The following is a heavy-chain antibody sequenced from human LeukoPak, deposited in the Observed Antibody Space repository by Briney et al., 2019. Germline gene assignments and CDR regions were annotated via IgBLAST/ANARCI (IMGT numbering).Heavy chain of an antibody. CDR2: IYYSGST. CDR1: GGSFSTYF. V-gene: IGHV4-59*01. Sequence: SETLSLTCTVSGGSFSTYFWSWIRQPPGKGLEWIGYIYYSGSTNYNPSLKSRVTIAVDTSKNQFSLMLSSVTAADTDVYYCARLTYYGSGSYYFFDYWGQGTLVTVSS. J-gene: IGHJ4*02. D-gene: IGHD3-10*01. CDR3: ARLTYYGSGSYYFFDY.